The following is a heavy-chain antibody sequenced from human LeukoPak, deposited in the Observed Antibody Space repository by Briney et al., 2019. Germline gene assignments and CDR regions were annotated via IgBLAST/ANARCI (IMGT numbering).Heavy chain of an antibody. J-gene: IGHJ4*02. Sequence: ASVKVSCKASGYTFTSYYMHWVRQAPGQGLEWMGWINPNSGGTNYAQKFQGRVTMTRDTSISTAYMELSRLRSDDTAVYYCARDLGRPYSSGWYGGAYYFDYWGQGTLVTVSS. CDR3: ARDLGRPYSSGWYGGAYYFDY. D-gene: IGHD6-19*01. CDR2: INPNSGGT. V-gene: IGHV1-2*02. CDR1: GYTFTSYY.